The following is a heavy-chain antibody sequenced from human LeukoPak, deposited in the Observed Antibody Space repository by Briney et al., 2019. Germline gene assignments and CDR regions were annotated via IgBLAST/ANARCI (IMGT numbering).Heavy chain of an antibody. CDR1: GGTVTSSTYF. CDR2: ISYSGAT. V-gene: IGHV4-39*07. CDR3: AGDGFYYHYYMDV. Sequence: SETLSLTCTLSGGTVTSSTYFWGWIRQPPGKGLEWIGSISYSGATYYNPSLKSRVSMSVHTSKKQFSLKLSSVTAADTAVYYCAGDGFYYHYYMDVWAKGPRSPSP. J-gene: IGHJ6*03.